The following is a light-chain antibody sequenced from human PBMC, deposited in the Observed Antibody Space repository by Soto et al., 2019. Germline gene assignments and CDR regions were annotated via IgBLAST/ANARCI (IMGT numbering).Light chain of an antibody. J-gene: IGLJ1*01. CDR1: SSDIGGYNY. V-gene: IGLV2-8*01. CDR3: SSYACSNNFV. CDR2: EVS. Sequence: QSALTQPTSASGSPGQSVTISCTGTSSDIGGYNYVSWYQQHPGKAPKVMIYEVSKRPSGVPDRFSGSKSGNTASLTVSGLQAEDEADYYCSSYACSNNFVFGTGTKLTVL.